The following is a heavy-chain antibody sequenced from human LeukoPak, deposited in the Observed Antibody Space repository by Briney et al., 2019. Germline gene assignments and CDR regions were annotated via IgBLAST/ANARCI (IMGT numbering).Heavy chain of an antibody. D-gene: IGHD6-19*01. CDR3: ARGGHGTSIAVAGTVDY. CDR1: GYTFTSYG. J-gene: IGHJ4*02. Sequence: ASVKVSCKASGYTFTSYGISWVRQAPGQGLEWVGWITAYNGNTNYAQKLQGRVTMTTDTSTSTAYMELRSLRSDDTAVYYCARGGHGTSIAVAGTVDYWGQGTLVTVSS. CDR2: ITAYNGNT. V-gene: IGHV1-18*01.